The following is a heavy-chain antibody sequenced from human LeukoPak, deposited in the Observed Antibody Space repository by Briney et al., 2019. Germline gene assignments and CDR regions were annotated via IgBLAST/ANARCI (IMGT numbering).Heavy chain of an antibody. CDR1: GFTLSSYG. CDR2: IRYDGSNK. J-gene: IGHJ5*01. Sequence: GGSLRLSCAASGFTLSSYGMHWVRQAPGKGLEWVAFIRYDGSNKYYADSVKGRFTISRDNSENTLYLQMNSLGAEDTAVYYCAKGYRNHLLILLDSWGQGTLVTVSS. V-gene: IGHV3-30*02. CDR3: AKGYRNHLLILLDS. D-gene: IGHD3-16*01.